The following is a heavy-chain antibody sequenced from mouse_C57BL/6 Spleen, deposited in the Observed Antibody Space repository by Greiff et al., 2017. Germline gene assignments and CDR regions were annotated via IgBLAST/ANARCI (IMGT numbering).Heavy chain of an antibody. CDR2: IHPNSGST. J-gene: IGHJ4*01. D-gene: IGHD2-4*01. CDR3: ACDYHYAMDY. Sequence: QVQLQQPGAELVKPGASVKLSCKASGYTFTSYWMHWVKQRPGQGLEWIGMIHPNSGSTNYNEKFKSKATLTVDKSSNTAYMQLSSLTSEDSAVYYYACDYHYAMDYWGQGTSVTVSS. CDR1: GYTFTSYW. V-gene: IGHV1-64*01.